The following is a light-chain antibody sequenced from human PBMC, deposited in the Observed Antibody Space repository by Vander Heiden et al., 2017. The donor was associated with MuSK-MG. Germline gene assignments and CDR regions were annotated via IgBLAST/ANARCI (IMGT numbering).Light chain of an antibody. CDR1: SSDVGGYNH. CDR3: SSYTSSSTV. J-gene: IGLJ1*01. Sequence: QSALPQPASVSGSPGQSITISCTGTSSDVGGYNHVSWYQHHPGQAPILMIYDVRNRPAGFSNRFSGSKSGNTASLTISGLQAEDEADYYCSSYTSSSTVFGTGTKVTVL. V-gene: IGLV2-14*03. CDR2: DVR.